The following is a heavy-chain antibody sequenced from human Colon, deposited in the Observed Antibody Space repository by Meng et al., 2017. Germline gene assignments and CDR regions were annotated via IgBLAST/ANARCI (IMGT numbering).Heavy chain of an antibody. CDR2: ISSSGRNI. D-gene: IGHD4-17*01. V-gene: IGHV3-11*01. Sequence: GESLKISCAASGFTFSDYYMNRIRQAPGKGLEWVAYISSSGRNINYADSVKGRFTISRDNAKNSLFLQMNSLRAEDTAVYYCARDGTNTVTTLYYFDYWGQGTLVTVSS. CDR3: ARDGTNTVTTLYYFDY. CDR1: GFTFSDYY. J-gene: IGHJ4*02.